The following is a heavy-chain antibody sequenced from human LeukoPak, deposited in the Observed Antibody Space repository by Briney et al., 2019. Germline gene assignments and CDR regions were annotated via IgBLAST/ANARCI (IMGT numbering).Heavy chain of an antibody. CDR3: ARDSLRIQSGTTP. V-gene: IGHV4-39*07. CDR1: GGSISINDYF. J-gene: IGHJ5*02. Sequence: SATLSLTCAVSGGSISINDYFWAWIRQSPGQGLEWIGSVSYRGDTYYNPSLQSRVTISVDTPKNQFSLRLNSVTAADTALYYCARDSLRIQSGTTPWGQGTLVTVSS. CDR2: VSYRGDT. D-gene: IGHD1-1*01.